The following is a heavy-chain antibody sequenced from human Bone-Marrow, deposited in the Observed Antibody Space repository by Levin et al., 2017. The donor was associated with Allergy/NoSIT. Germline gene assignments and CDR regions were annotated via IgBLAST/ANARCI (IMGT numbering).Heavy chain of an antibody. CDR2: IYSSGTT. CDR3: ARAGYSSAWYDWFDP. J-gene: IGHJ5*02. CDR1: GFNVSGNY. V-gene: IGHV3-66*01. Sequence: AGGSLRLSCAASGFNVSGNYMSWVRQAPGKGLEWVSVIYSSGTTYYAESAKGRFTISRDNAKNTLYLQMNSLRGEDTAVYYCARAGYSSAWYDWFDPWGQGTLVTVSS. D-gene: IGHD6-13*01.